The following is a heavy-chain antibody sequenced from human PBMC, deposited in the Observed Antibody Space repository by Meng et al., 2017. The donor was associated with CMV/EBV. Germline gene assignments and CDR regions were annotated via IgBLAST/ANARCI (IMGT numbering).Heavy chain of an antibody. CDR2: IIPILGIA. J-gene: IGHJ6*02. CDR1: GGTFSSYT. V-gene: IGHV1-69*02. Sequence: SVKVSCKASGGTFSSYTISWVRQAPGQGLEWMGRIIPILGIASYAQKFQGRVTITADKSTSTAYMELSSLRSEDTAVYYCARPGNSSAYYGMDVWGQGTTVTVSS. D-gene: IGHD6-6*01. CDR3: ARPGNSSAYYGMDV.